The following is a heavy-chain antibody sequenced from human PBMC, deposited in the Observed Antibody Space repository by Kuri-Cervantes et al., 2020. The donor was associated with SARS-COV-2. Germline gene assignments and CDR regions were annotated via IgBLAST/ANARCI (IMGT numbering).Heavy chain of an antibody. CDR3: ATLPEGPGSSSWYYGYYCYGMDV. CDR1: GGSFSGYY. CDR2: IYYSGST. V-gene: IGHV4-39*01. D-gene: IGHD6-13*01. Sequence: SQTLSLTCAVYGGSFSGYYWGWIRQPPGKGLEWIGSIYYSGSTYYNPSLKSRVTISVDTSKNQFSLKLSSVTAADTAVYYCATLPEGPGSSSWYYGYYCYGMDVWGQGTTVTVSS. J-gene: IGHJ6*02.